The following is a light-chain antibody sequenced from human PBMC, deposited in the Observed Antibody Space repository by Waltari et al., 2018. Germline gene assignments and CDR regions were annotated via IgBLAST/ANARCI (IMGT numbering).Light chain of an antibody. CDR2: DVT. V-gene: IGLV2-14*03. CDR3: GSYTSSGTLL. CDR1: SSDIGGSDY. J-gene: IGLJ3*02. Sequence: QSALTQPASVSGSPGQSITISCPGTSSDIGGSDYFPWYQHPPGKVPKLMIYDVTNRPSGVSDRFSGSKSGNTASLTISGLQADDEADYYCGSYTSSGTLLFGGGTTLTVL.